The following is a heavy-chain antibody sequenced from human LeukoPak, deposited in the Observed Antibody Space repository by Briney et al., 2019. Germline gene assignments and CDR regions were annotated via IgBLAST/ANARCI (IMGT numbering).Heavy chain of an antibody. CDR3: ARVSVAGAVIDAFDM. CDR1: GFTFSTYW. Sequence: GGSLRLSCAASGFTFSTYWMAWVRQAPGKGLKWVSCISGSSVYIYYADSLKGRFTISRDNAKNSLYLQMNGLRAEDTAVYYCARVSVAGAVIDAFDMWGQGTMVTVSS. J-gene: IGHJ3*02. V-gene: IGHV3-21*01. CDR2: ISGSSVYI. D-gene: IGHD6-19*01.